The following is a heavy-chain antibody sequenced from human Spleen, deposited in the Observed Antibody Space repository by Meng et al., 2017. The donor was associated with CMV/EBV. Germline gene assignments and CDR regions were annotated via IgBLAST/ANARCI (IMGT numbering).Heavy chain of an antibody. J-gene: IGHJ6*02. Sequence: GESLKISCAASGFTFSSYWMSWVRQAPGKGLEWVANIKQDGSEKYYVDSVKGRFTISRDNAKNSLYLQMNSLRAADTAVYYCARTWCSSTSCYSDYGMDVWGQGTTVTVSS. CDR3: ARTWCSSTSCYSDYGMDV. D-gene: IGHD2-2*01. CDR2: IKQDGSEK. V-gene: IGHV3-7*01. CDR1: GFTFSSYW.